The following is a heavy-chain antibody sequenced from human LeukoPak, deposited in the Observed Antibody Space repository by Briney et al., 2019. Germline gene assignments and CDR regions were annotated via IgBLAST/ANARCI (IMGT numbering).Heavy chain of an antibody. D-gene: IGHD6-19*01. J-gene: IGHJ4*02. CDR2: FYPGDSDT. Sequence: GESLKISCKGSGYSFTNYWIGWVRQMPGKGLEWMGIFYPGDSDTRYNPSFQGQVTISADKSISTAYLQWSSLKASDSAIYYCARVRDKAVAGTFDYWGQGTLVTVSS. CDR3: ARVRDKAVAGTFDY. V-gene: IGHV5-51*01. CDR1: GYSFTNYW.